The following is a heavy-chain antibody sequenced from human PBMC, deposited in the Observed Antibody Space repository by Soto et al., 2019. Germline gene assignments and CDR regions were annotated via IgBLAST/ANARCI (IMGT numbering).Heavy chain of an antibody. CDR1: GISDRNGGVG. J-gene: IGHJ4*02. CDR3: AHEKHDFEGEDYYES. CDR2: TYWNDDR. D-gene: IGHD2-21*01. V-gene: IGHV2-5*01. Sequence: SGPTLVKATQTLTLTCTFSGISDRNGGVGVAWIRQPPGKALEWLALTYWNDDRRYNPSLRSRLTINRDTSKDQVVLTMTNMDPKDTATYFCAHEKHDFEGEDYYESWGQGTLVTVSS.